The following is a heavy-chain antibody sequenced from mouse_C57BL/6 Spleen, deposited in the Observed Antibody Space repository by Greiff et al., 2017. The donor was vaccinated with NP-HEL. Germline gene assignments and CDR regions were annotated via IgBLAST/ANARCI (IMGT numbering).Heavy chain of an antibody. J-gene: IGHJ2*01. CDR2: ISYDGSN. V-gene: IGHV3-6*01. Sequence: EVKLVESGPGLVKPSQSLSLTCSVTGYSITSGYYWNWIRQFPGNKLEWMGYISYDGSNNYNPSLKNRISITRDTSKNQFFLKLNSVTTEDTATYYCARAAPVVDYWGQGTTLTVSS. CDR1: GYSITSGYY. D-gene: IGHD1-1*01. CDR3: ARAAPVVDY.